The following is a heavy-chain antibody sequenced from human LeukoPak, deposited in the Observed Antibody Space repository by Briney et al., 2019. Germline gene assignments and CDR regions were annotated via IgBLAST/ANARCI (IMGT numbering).Heavy chain of an antibody. CDR3: AKRRSGGTMIVDADHHFDY. J-gene: IGHJ4*02. Sequence: GGSLRLSCAASGFTFSSYGMHWVRQAPGKGLEWVAFIRYDGSNKYYPDSVKGRFTISRDNSKNTLYLQMNSLRAEDTAVYYCAKRRSGGTMIVDADHHFDYWGQGTLVTVSS. CDR1: GFTFSSYG. V-gene: IGHV3-30*02. D-gene: IGHD3-22*01. CDR2: IRYDGSNK.